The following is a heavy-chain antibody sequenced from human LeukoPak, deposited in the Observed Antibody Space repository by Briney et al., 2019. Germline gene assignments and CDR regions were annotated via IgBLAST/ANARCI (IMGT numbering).Heavy chain of an antibody. CDR1: GGTFSSYA. CDR3: ARGRATDY. D-gene: IGHD5-12*01. Sequence: SVKVSCKASGGTFSSYAISWVRQAPGQGLEWMGGIIPIFGTANYAQKFQGRVTITTDESTSTAYMELSRLRSDDTAMYYCARGRATDYWGQGTLVTVSS. J-gene: IGHJ4*02. V-gene: IGHV1-69*05. CDR2: IIPIFGTA.